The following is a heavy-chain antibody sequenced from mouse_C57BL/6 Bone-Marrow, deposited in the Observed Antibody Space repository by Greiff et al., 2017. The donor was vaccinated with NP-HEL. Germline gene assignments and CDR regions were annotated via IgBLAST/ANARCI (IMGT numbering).Heavy chain of an antibody. Sequence: VQLQQSGPELVKPGASVKISCKASGYAFSSSWMNWVKQRPGKGLEWIGRIYPGDGDTNYNGKFKGKATLTADKSSSTAYMQLSSLTSEDSAVYFCARGGPTVVAPAGFAYWGQGTLVTVSA. J-gene: IGHJ3*01. D-gene: IGHD1-1*01. CDR3: ARGGPTVVAPAGFAY. CDR2: IYPGDGDT. V-gene: IGHV1-82*01. CDR1: GYAFSSSW.